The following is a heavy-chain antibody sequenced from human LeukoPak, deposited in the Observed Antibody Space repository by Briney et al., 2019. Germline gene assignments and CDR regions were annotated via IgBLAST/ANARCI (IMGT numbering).Heavy chain of an antibody. D-gene: IGHD3-10*01. CDR2: IGGTGTTT. CDR3: ARGRGGSGNYYFDY. CDR1: GFSFSIFA. Sequence: GGSLRLSCAASGFSFSIFAINWVRQAPGKGLEWVSGIGGTGTTTYYADSVKSRFTISRDNSKNTVFLQLCSLSVEDTAVYYCARGRGGSGNYYFDYWGQGTLVIASS. J-gene: IGHJ4*02. V-gene: IGHV3-23*01.